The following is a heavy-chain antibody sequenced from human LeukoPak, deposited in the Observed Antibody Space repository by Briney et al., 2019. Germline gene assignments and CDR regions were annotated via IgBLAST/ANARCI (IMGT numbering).Heavy chain of an antibody. CDR2: ISGSAATT. CDR1: GFTFSSYA. J-gene: IGHJ4*02. CDR3: AKVVGALDY. Sequence: GGSLRLSCAASGFTFSSYAMSRVRQAPGKGLEWVSTISGSAATTYYADSVRGRFTISGDSSKNTLYLQMNSLRAEDTAIYYCAKVVGALDYWGQGTLVTVSS. D-gene: IGHD1-26*01. V-gene: IGHV3-23*01.